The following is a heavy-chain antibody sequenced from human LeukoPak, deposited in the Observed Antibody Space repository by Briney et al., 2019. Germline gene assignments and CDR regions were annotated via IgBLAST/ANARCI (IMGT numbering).Heavy chain of an antibody. V-gene: IGHV3-30*04. Sequence: GRSLSLSCAASGLTFCRYAMHWVRQATGMGLAWVAFISNDGCNKYYSESVKARFPISRDKSKNTLDLQMNSLRTEDTALYYCVFLNTGWYTDGFDMWGQGTMVTVSS. J-gene: IGHJ3*02. CDR2: ISNDGCNK. CDR3: VFLNTGWYTDGFDM. D-gene: IGHD6-19*01. CDR1: GLTFCRYA.